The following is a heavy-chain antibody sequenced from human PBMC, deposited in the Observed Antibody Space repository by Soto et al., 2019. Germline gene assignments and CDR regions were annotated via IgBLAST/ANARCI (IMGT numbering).Heavy chain of an antibody. CDR3: ARGAVAWISGLFFAFDI. V-gene: IGHV3-30-3*01. J-gene: IGHJ3*02. CDR1: GFTFSSYA. Sequence: QVQLVESGGGVVQPGGSLRLSCAASGFTFSSYAMHWVRQAPGKGLEWVAVISYDGSNKYYADSVKGRFTISRDNSKNNLDLQMNSLRAEGTAVYYCARGAVAWISGLFFAFDIWGQGTMVTVSS. CDR2: ISYDGSNK. D-gene: IGHD2-2*03.